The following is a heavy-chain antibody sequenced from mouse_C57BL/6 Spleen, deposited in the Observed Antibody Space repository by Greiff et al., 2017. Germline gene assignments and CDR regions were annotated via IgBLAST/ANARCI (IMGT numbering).Heavy chain of an antibody. J-gene: IGHJ2*01. CDR1: GYAFSSSW. CDR2: IYPGDGDT. Sequence: VPLQPSGPELVKPGASVKISCKASGYAFSSSWMNWVKPRPGTGLEWIGRIYPGDGDTNYNGKFKGKATLTADNSSSTAYMQLSSLTSGDSAVDFCAPNWDGHCDDWGQGTTLTVSS. D-gene: IGHD4-1*01. CDR3: APNWDGHCDD. V-gene: IGHV1-82*01.